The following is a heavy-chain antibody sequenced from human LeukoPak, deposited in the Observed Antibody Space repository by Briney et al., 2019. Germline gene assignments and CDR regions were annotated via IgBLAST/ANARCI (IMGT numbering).Heavy chain of an antibody. D-gene: IGHD1-26*01. CDR1: GHTLTELA. J-gene: IGHJ4*02. Sequence: APVKVSCKASGHTLTELAIHWVRQAPGKGLEWMGGFDPEDGQTIYAQKFQGRVTVTEDTSTDTAYMELSSLGSEDTAVYYCATEGGRSYYLYWGQGTLVTVSS. CDR2: FDPEDGQT. V-gene: IGHV1-24*01. CDR3: ATEGGRSYYLY.